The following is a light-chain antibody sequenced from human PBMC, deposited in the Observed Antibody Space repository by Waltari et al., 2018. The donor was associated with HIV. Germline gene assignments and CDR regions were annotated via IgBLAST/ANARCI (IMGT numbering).Light chain of an antibody. CDR1: ESIANC. V-gene: IGKV1-39*01. CDR3: QQTCYTPLT. J-gene: IGKJ4*01. Sequence: DIQMTQSPSSLSASVGDRVTITCRTSESIANCLNWYHQKPGKAPKLLIYATFNLQNGVPSRFSGSGSGTDFTLTISSLQPEDFATYDCQQTCYTPLTFGGGTKVDIK. CDR2: ATF.